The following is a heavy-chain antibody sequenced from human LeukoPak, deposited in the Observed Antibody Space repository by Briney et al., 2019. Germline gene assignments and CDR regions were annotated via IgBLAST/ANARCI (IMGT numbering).Heavy chain of an antibody. CDR1: GFTFTRYG. CDR2: ISAYNGDT. D-gene: IGHD6-19*01. Sequence: VASVKVSCKASGFTFTRYGISWVRQAPGQGLEWMGWISAYNGDTNYAQKFQGRVTMTTDTSTSTAYMELRSLRSDDTAVYYCARDPSNTSGRYAYFDYWGQGTLVTVSS. J-gene: IGHJ4*02. V-gene: IGHV1-18*01. CDR3: ARDPSNTSGRYAYFDY.